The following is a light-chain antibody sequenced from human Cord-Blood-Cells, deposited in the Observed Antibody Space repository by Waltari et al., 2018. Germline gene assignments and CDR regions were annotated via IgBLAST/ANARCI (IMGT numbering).Light chain of an antibody. CDR1: QSISSY. CDR2: AAY. J-gene: IGKJ4*01. Sequence: DIQMTQSPSSLSASVGDRVTITCRASQSISSYLNWYQQKPGKAPKLLIYAAYSLQSGVPSRFSRSGSVTDFTLTISSLQPEDFATYYCQQSYSTPLTFGRGTKVEIK. V-gene: IGKV1-39*01. CDR3: QQSYSTPLT.